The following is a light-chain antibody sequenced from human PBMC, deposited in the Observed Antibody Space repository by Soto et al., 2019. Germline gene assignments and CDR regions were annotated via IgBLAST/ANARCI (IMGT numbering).Light chain of an antibody. J-gene: IGLJ7*01. CDR2: VNSDGSH. CDR1: SGHISNA. CDR3: QTWGTGIPVV. Sequence: QLVLNQSPSASASLGASVKLTCTLSSGHISNAIAWHQQKPEKVPRFLMNVNSDGSHIKGDVIPDRFSGSSSGAERYLIISSLQSEDEADYYCQTWGTGIPVVFGGGTQLTVL. V-gene: IGLV4-69*01.